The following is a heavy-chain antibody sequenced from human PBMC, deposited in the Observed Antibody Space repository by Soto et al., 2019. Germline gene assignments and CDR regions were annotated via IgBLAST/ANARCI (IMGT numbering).Heavy chain of an antibody. Sequence: GSLRLSCAASGYTFSSYAMSWVRQAPGKGLEWVSAISGSGGSTYYADSVKGRFTISRDNSKNTLYLQMNSLRAEDTAVYYCAKGGGYSYGRAIGYWGQGTLVTVSS. CDR1: GYTFSSYA. CDR3: AKGGGYSYGRAIGY. CDR2: ISGSGGST. D-gene: IGHD5-18*01. V-gene: IGHV3-23*01. J-gene: IGHJ4*02.